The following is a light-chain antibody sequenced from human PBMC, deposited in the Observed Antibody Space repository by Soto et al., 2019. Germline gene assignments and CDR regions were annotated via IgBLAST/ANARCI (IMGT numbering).Light chain of an antibody. CDR2: GAS. Sequence: EIVMTQSPATLSVSPGERATLSCRASQSVSSNLAWYQQKPGQAPRLLIYGASTRATGIPARFSGSGSGTEFTITISSLPSEDFAVYYCQQYNNCPSCGGGTKVEIK. V-gene: IGKV3-15*01. CDR3: QQYNNCPS. CDR1: QSVSSN. J-gene: IGKJ4*01.